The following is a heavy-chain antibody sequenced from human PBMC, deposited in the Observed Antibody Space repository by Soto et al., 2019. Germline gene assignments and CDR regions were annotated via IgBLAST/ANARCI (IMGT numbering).Heavy chain of an antibody. J-gene: IGHJ6*03. V-gene: IGHV3-23*01. D-gene: IGHD2-15*01. CDR2: ITASGSAT. Sequence: EVQVLESGGGLVQPGGSLRLSCAASGFTFSSFAMSWVRQAPGKGLDWVSAITASGSATYYADSVKGRFTISRDSSKNTLYLQMTSLRAEDTAAYYCAKVVARDGYYNYYGDVWGKGTRVTVSS. CDR1: GFTFSSFA. CDR3: AKVVARDGYYNYYGDV.